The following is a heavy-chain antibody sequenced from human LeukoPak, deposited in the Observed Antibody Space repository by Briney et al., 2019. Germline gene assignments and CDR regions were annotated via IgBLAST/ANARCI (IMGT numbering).Heavy chain of an antibody. V-gene: IGHV3-30*04. CDR3: ARDRAVAGSLGRYYYYYGMDV. CDR2: ISYDGSNK. Sequence: GGSLRLSCAASGFTFSSYAMHWVRQAPGKGLEWVAVISYDGSNKYYADSVKGRFTISRDNSKNTLYLQMNSLRAEATAVYYCARDRAVAGSLGRYYYYYGMDVWGQGTTVTVSS. J-gene: IGHJ6*02. D-gene: IGHD6-19*01. CDR1: GFTFSSYA.